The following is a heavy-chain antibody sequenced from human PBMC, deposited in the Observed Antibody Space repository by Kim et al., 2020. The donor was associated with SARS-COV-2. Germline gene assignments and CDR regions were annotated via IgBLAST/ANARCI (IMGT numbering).Heavy chain of an antibody. J-gene: IGHJ4*02. V-gene: IGHV4-4*02. CDR3: ARDLDCSGGSCYYFDY. CDR2: IYHSGST. CDR1: GGSISSSNW. Sequence: SETLSLTCAVSGGSISSSNWWSWVRQPPGKGLEWIGEIYHSGSTNYNPSLKSRVTISVDKSKNQFSLKLSSVTAADTAVYYCARDLDCSGGSCYYFDYWGQGTLVTVSS. D-gene: IGHD2-15*01.